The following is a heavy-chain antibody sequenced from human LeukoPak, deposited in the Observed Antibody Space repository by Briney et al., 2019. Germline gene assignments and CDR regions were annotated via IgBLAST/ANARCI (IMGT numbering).Heavy chain of an antibody. V-gene: IGHV3-23*01. D-gene: IGHD6-13*01. Sequence: GGTLRLSCAASGFTFSSYGMSWVRQAPGKGLEWVSAISGSGGSTYYADSVKGRFTISRDNSKNTLYLQMNSLRAEDTAVYYCAKGRWESSSWFLFDYWGQGTLVTVSS. CDR3: AKGRWESSSWFLFDY. J-gene: IGHJ4*02. CDR1: GFTFSSYG. CDR2: ISGSGGST.